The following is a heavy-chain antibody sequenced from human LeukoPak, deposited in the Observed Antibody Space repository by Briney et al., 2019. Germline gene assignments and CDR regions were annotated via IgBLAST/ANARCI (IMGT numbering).Heavy chain of an antibody. V-gene: IGHV1-8*01. CDR1: GYTFASYD. Sequence: ASVKVSCKASGYTFASYDINWVRQATGQGLEWMGWMNPNSGNTGYAQKFQGRVTMTRNTSISTAYMELSSLRSEDTAVYYCARGATGTDAFDIWGQGTMVTVSS. J-gene: IGHJ3*02. CDR3: ARGATGTDAFDI. D-gene: IGHD1-26*01. CDR2: MNPNSGNT.